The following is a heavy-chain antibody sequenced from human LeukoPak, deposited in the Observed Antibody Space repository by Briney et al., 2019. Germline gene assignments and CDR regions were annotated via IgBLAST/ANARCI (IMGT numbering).Heavy chain of an antibody. Sequence: GGSLRLSCAASGFTFSSYWMSWVRRAPGKGLEWVANIKQDGSEKYYADSVRGRFTISRDNAKNSLYLQMNSLRAEDTAVYSCARGADGVSSNSRGWFDPWGQGTLVTVSS. CDR1: GFTFSSYW. D-gene: IGHD2-15*01. J-gene: IGHJ5*02. CDR2: IKQDGSEK. CDR3: ARGADGVSSNSRGWFDP. V-gene: IGHV3-7*01.